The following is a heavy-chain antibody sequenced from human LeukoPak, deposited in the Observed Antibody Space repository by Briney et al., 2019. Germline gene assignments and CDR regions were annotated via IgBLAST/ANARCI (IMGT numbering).Heavy chain of an antibody. CDR2: INHSGST. V-gene: IGHV4-34*01. Sequence: SETLSLTCAVYGGPFSSYYWSWIRQPPGKGLEWIGEINHSGSTNYNPSLKSRVTISVDTSKNQFSLKLSSVTAADTAVYYCARGKRGKGLKTYYYDSSGYWPIDYWGQGTLVTVSS. J-gene: IGHJ4*02. D-gene: IGHD3-22*01. CDR3: ARGKRGKGLKTYYYDSSGYWPIDY. CDR1: GGPFSSYY.